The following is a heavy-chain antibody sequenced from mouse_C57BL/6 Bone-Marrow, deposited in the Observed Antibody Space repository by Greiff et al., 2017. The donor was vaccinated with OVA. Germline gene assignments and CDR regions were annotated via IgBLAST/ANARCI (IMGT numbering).Heavy chain of an antibody. V-gene: IGHV6-6*01. Sequence: EVKLVESGGGLVQPGGSMKLSCAASGFTFSAAWMDWVRQSPEKGLEWVAEIRNKANNHATYYAESVKGRFTISRDDSKSSVYLQMNSLRAEDTGIYYGTRPGDYCYYAMVYWGQGTSVTVSS. CDR3: TRPGDYCYYAMVY. D-gene: IGHD2-4*01. J-gene: IGHJ4*01. CDR2: IRNKANNHAT. CDR1: GFTFSAAW.